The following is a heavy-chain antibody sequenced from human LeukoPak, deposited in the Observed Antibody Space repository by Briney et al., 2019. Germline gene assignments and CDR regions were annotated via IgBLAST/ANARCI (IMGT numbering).Heavy chain of an antibody. D-gene: IGHD6-13*01. V-gene: IGHV3-7*01. CDR2: IKQDGSEK. Sequence: GGSLRLSCAASGFTFTSYWMSWVRQAPGKGLEWVANIKQDGSEKHYVDSVKGRFTISRDNAKNSLYLQMNSLRAEDTAVYYCAREFYGIAAAGSLNYYYMDVWGKGTTVTISS. J-gene: IGHJ6*03. CDR3: AREFYGIAAAGSLNYYYMDV. CDR1: GFTFTSYW.